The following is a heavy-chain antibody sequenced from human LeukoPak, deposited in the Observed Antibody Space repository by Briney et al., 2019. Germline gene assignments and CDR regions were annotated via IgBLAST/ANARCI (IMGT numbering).Heavy chain of an antibody. CDR1: GFTFSSYA. Sequence: GGSLRLSCAASGFTFSSYAMSWVRQAPGKGLEWVSAISGSGGSTYYADSVKGRFTISRDNAKNSLYLQMNSLRAEDTAVYYCARDLGYGDFDYWGQGTLVTVSS. V-gene: IGHV3-23*01. J-gene: IGHJ4*02. CDR2: ISGSGGST. D-gene: IGHD4-17*01. CDR3: ARDLGYGDFDY.